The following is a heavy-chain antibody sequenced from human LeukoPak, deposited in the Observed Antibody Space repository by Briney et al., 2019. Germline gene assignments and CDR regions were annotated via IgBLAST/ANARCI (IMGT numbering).Heavy chain of an antibody. CDR2: IYRGGST. CDR3: ASARESCHSAECYEYFQH. Sequence: GGSLRLSCTGSGFTVGTTSMSWARQSPGKGLEWVSVIYRGGSTYYADSVNGRFTISRDNSRNSLSLQMNSLRAEDTAFYYCASARESCHSAECYEYFQHWARAPWSPSP. V-gene: IGHV3-53*01. D-gene: IGHD2/OR15-2a*01. J-gene: IGHJ1*01. CDR1: GFTVGTTS.